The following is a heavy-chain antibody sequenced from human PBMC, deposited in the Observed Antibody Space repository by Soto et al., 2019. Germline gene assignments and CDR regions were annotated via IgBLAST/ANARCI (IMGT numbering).Heavy chain of an antibody. CDR1: YGSISSGGCY. J-gene: IGHJ3*02. V-gene: IGHV4-30-4*08. CDR2: IYYSGST. D-gene: IGHD3-10*01. Sequence: SEPLSVTWTVSYGSISSGGCYWSCILQAPLKVLEWIGYIYYSGSTYYNPSLKSRVTISVDTSKNQFSLKLSSVTAADTAVYYCARDLTYYYGSGSSVDAFDIWGQGTMVTVSS. CDR3: ARDLTYYYGSGSSVDAFDI.